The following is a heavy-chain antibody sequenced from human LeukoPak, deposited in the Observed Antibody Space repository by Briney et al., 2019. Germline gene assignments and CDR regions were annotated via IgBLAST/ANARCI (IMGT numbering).Heavy chain of an antibody. V-gene: IGHV1-46*01. J-gene: IGHJ4*02. CDR3: ARWSSGYLKGGDSSYFDY. CDR1: GFTFTSYY. Sequence: GASLRLSCTASGFTFTSYYMSWVRQAPGQGLEWISIISASGDSTYYAETVKGRVTMTRDISTSTVYMQRSSLRSEDTAVYYCARWSSGYLKGGDSSYFDYWGEGTLVTVSS. CDR2: ISASGDST. D-gene: IGHD3-22*01.